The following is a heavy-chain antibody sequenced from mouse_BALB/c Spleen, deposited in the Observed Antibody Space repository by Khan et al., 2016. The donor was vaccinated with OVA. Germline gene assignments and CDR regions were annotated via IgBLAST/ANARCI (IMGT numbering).Heavy chain of an antibody. D-gene: IGHD2-14*01. CDR2: INPSNNYT. J-gene: IGHJ3*01. CDR1: GYTFTSYT. CDR3: VIEGAYHRSDGWFAY. Sequence: VQLQESGAELARPGASVKMSCKASGYTFTSYTIHWVRQRPGQAPEWIGHINPSNNYTNYNQNFKDKATLIVDKSSSTAYMQLSSLTSEDSAVYYCVIEGAYHRSDGWFAYWGQGTLVTVSA. V-gene: IGHV1-4*01.